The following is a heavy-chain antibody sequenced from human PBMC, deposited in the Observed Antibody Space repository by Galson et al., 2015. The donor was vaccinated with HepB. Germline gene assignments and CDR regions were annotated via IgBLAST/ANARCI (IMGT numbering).Heavy chain of an antibody. Sequence: LRLSCAASGFTFSSYGMHWVRQAPGKGLEWVAVISYDGSNKYYADSVKGRFTISRDNSENTLYLQMNSLRAEDTAVYYCAKEGVADYYYYGMDVWGQGTTVTVSS. V-gene: IGHV3-30*18. CDR1: GFTFSSYG. D-gene: IGHD6-13*01. CDR2: ISYDGSNK. CDR3: AKEGVADYYYYGMDV. J-gene: IGHJ6*02.